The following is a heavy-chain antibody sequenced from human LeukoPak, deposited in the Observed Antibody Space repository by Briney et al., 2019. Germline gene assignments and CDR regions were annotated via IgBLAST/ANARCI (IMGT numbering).Heavy chain of an antibody. CDR2: IYPGDSDT. CDR1: GYSFTSYW. J-gene: IGHJ6*03. CDR3: ARHLYSSSSGEYYYYYYYMDV. D-gene: IGHD6-6*01. Sequence: GESLKISCKGSGYSFTSYWIGWVRQMPGKGLEWMGIIYPGDSDTRYSPSFQGQVTISADKSISTAYLQWSSLKASDTAMYYCARHLYSSSSGEYYYYYYYMDVWGKGTTVTVSS. V-gene: IGHV5-51*01.